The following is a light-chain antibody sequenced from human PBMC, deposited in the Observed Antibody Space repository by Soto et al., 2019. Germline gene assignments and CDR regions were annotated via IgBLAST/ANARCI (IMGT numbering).Light chain of an antibody. Sequence: DIQMTQSPSSVSASVGDRVTITCRASQGINNWLAWYQQKPGKAPELLIYAVSYLQSGVPSRFSGSGSGTDFTLTISSLQPEDFATYFCKQSSAFPLTGGGGTKVEIK. CDR3: KQSSAFPLT. CDR2: AVS. CDR1: QGINNW. J-gene: IGKJ4*01. V-gene: IGKV1-12*01.